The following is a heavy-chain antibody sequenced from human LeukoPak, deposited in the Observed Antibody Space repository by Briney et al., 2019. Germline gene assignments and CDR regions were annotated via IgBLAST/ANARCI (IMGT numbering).Heavy chain of an antibody. CDR1: GFTFSSYS. Sequence: AGGSLRLSCAASGFTFSSYSMNWVRQAPGKGLEWVSSISSSSSYIYYADSVKGRFIISRDNAKNSLYLQMNSLRAEDTAVYYCARVSVVLDAFDIWGQGTMVTVSS. D-gene: IGHD3-10*01. CDR2: ISSSSSYI. J-gene: IGHJ3*02. CDR3: ARVSVVLDAFDI. V-gene: IGHV3-21*01.